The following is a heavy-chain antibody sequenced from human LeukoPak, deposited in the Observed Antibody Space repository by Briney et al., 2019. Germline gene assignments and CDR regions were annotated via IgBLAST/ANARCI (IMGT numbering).Heavy chain of an antibody. CDR3: ARVGHEYSKWGDYYYYYMDV. D-gene: IGHD6-6*01. V-gene: IGHV3-11*04. CDR1: GFIFSDYY. Sequence: GGSLRLSCAASGFIFSDYYMSWIRQAPGKGLEWVSYISSSGSTIYNADSVKGRITISRDNAKNSLYLQMNSLRVEDTAVYYCARVGHEYSKWGDYYYYYMDVWGKGTTVTVSS. J-gene: IGHJ6*03. CDR2: ISSSGSTI.